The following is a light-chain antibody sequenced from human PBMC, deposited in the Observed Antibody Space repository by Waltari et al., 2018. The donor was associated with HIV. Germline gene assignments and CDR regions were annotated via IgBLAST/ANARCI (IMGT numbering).Light chain of an antibody. Sequence: IVLTQSPGTLSLSPGERATLSCRASQTVYSPYLAWYQHRPGQAPRLLIFGASSRATGIPDRFSGSGSGTDFTLTISRLEPEDFAVYYCLQYGSSPGTFGQGTKVEIK. CDR3: LQYGSSPGT. CDR1: QTVYSPY. V-gene: IGKV3-20*01. CDR2: GAS. J-gene: IGKJ1*01.